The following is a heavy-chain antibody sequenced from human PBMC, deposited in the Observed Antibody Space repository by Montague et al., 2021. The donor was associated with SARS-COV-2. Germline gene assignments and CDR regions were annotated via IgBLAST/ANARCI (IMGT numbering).Heavy chain of an antibody. D-gene: IGHD3-22*01. CDR1: GGSISSGRYY. Sequence: TLSLTCTVSGGSISSGRYYWSWIRQHPGKGLEWIGYIYYSGSTYYNPSLKSRVTISVDTSKNQFSLKLSSVTAADTAVYYCARGGYYDSGGCSLLYYYYGMDVWGQGTTVTVSS. CDR3: ARGGYYDSGGCSLLYYYYGMDV. V-gene: IGHV4-31*03. CDR2: IYYSGST. J-gene: IGHJ6*02.